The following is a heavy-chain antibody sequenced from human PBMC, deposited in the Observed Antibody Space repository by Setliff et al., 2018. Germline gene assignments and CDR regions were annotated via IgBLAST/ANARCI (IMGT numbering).Heavy chain of an antibody. D-gene: IGHD3-22*01. Sequence: PGGSLRLSCAASGITFDHYAMHWVRQAPGKGLEWVSGINWNSDSIGYADSVKGRFTISRDNAKNSLYLQMNSLRAEDTALYYCAKDMGDSSGYLDYWGQGTLVTVSS. CDR2: INWNSDSI. CDR1: GITFDHYA. J-gene: IGHJ4*02. V-gene: IGHV3-9*01. CDR3: AKDMGDSSGYLDY.